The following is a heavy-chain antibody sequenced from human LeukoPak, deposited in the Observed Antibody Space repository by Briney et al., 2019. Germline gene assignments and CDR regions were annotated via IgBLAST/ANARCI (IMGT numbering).Heavy chain of an antibody. Sequence: PGGSLRLSCAASGFTFSSYDMHWVRQATGKGLEWVSAIGTAGGTYYPGSVKGRFTISRENAKNSLYLQMNSLRAGDTAVYYCARGSSWSYYYGMDVWGQGTTVTVSS. CDR3: ARGSSWSYYYGMDV. CDR1: GFTFSSYD. J-gene: IGHJ6*02. V-gene: IGHV3-13*01. CDR2: IGTAGGT. D-gene: IGHD6-13*01.